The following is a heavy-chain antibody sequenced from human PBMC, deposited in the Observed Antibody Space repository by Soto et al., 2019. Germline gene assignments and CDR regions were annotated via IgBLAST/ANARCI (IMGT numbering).Heavy chain of an antibody. V-gene: IGHV1-69*01. Sequence: QVQLVQSGAEVKKPGSSVKVSCKASGGTFSSYAISWVRQAPGQGLEWMGGIIPIFGTANYAQKFQGRVTITAHESTSTAYMELSSLRSEDTAVYYCARHQFGGFGEFGYNWFDPWGQGTLVTVSS. J-gene: IGHJ5*02. CDR2: IIPIFGTA. CDR1: GGTFSSYA. CDR3: ARHQFGGFGEFGYNWFDP. D-gene: IGHD3-10*01.